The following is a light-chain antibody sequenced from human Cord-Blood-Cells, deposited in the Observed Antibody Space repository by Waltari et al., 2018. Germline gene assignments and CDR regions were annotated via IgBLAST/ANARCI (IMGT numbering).Light chain of an antibody. Sequence: QSALTQPASVSGSPGQSITISCTGTSSAVGSYNLVSWYQQPPGKAPKLMIYEVSKRPSGVSNRFSGSKSGNTASLTISGLQAEDEADYYCCSYAGSSTLVFGGGTKLTVL. CDR1: SSAVGSYNL. CDR3: CSYAGSSTLV. J-gene: IGLJ2*01. CDR2: EVS. V-gene: IGLV2-23*02.